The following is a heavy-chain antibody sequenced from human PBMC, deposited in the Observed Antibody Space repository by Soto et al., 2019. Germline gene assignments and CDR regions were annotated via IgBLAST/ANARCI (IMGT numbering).Heavy chain of an antibody. J-gene: IGHJ3*02. Sequence: QVQLQESGPGLVKPSQTLSLTCTVSGGSISSGGYYWSWIRQNPGKGLEWIGYIYYSGTTNYNPSPQRRSTISVDTSKNQFSLKLNSMTAADTAVYYCARDESATDAFDIWGQGTMVTVSS. CDR2: IYYSGTT. V-gene: IGHV4-31*03. CDR1: GGSISSGGYY. D-gene: IGHD5-12*01. CDR3: ARDESATDAFDI.